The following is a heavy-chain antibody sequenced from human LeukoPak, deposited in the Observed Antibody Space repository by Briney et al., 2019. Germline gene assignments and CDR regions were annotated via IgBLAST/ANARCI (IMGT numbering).Heavy chain of an antibody. J-gene: IGHJ5*02. CDR2: IYHSGST. CDR3: ARGDYSSSWYEYNWFDP. Sequence: PSETLSLTCTVSGYSISSGYYRGWTRQPPGKGLEWIGSIYHSGSTYYSPSLKSRVTISVDTSKNQFSLKLNSVTAADTAVYYCARGDYSSSWYEYNWFDPWGQGTLVTVSS. CDR1: GYSISSGYY. D-gene: IGHD6-13*01. V-gene: IGHV4-38-2*02.